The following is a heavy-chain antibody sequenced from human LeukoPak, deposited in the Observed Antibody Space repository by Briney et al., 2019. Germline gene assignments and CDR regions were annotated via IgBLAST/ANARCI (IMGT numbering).Heavy chain of an antibody. Sequence: GGSLRLSCTASDFTFSTYWVHWVRQAPGKGLIWVARIPPEASRTTYADSVKGRFTISRDDAKNTVYLQMNSLRVDDTAIYFCAGEFSGAREVWGQGTMVTVSS. CDR1: DFTFSTYW. CDR3: AGEFSGAREV. D-gene: IGHD3-10*01. J-gene: IGHJ3*01. CDR2: IPPEASRT. V-gene: IGHV3-74*01.